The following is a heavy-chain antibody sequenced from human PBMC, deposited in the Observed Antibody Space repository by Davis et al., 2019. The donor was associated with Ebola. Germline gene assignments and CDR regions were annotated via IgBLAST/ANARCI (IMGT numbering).Heavy chain of an antibody. CDR1: GYSFTGYY. D-gene: IGHD3-22*01. J-gene: IGHJ4*02. Sequence: SVTVSCQASGYSFTGYYIHWVRQAPGQGLEWMGRINAHNDDTIYARKFQGRITMTRDTPISTAYMELSRLRSDDTAVYYCTREHYDNSGYYSGSFDSWGQGTLVTVSS. CDR2: INAHNDDT. V-gene: IGHV1-2*06. CDR3: TREHYDNSGYYSGSFDS.